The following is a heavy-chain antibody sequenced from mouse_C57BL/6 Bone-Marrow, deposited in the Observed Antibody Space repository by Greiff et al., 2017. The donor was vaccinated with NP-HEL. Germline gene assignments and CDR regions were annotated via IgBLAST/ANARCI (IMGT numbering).Heavy chain of an antibody. Sequence: EVKLVESGGDLVKPGGSLKLSCAASGFTFSSYGMSWVRQTPDKRLEWVATISSGGSYTYYPDSVKGRFTISRDNAKNTLYLELGSLKSEETAMYYCVSPYDYGVAWFAYWGQGTLVTVSA. J-gene: IGHJ3*01. D-gene: IGHD2-4*01. CDR2: ISSGGSYT. CDR3: VSPYDYGVAWFAY. V-gene: IGHV5-6*01. CDR1: GFTFSSYG.